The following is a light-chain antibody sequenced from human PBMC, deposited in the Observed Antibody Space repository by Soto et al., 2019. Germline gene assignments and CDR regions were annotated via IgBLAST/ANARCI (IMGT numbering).Light chain of an antibody. CDR1: TSNIGAGYD. CDR3: QSYDNSLSGWV. Sequence: QSVLTQPPSVSGAPGQRVTIPCTGSTSNIGAGYDVHWYQQVSGTAPKLLIYANNNRPSGVPDRFSGSKSGTSATLAITGLQAEDETDYYCQSYDNSLSGWVFGGGTKVTAL. CDR2: ANN. V-gene: IGLV1-40*01. J-gene: IGLJ3*02.